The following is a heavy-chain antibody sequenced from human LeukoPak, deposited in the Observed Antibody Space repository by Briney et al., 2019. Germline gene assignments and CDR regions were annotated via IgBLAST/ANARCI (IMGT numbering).Heavy chain of an antibody. J-gene: IGHJ6*02. V-gene: IGHV3-30*18. D-gene: IGHD2-2*01. Sequence: GGSLRLSCAASGFTFSSYGMHWVRQAPGKGLEWVAVMSYDGSNKYYADSVKGRFTISRDNSKNTLYLQMNSLRAEDTAVYYCAKDRDIVVVGGMDVWGQGTTVTVSS. CDR1: GFTFSSYG. CDR3: AKDRDIVVVGGMDV. CDR2: MSYDGSNK.